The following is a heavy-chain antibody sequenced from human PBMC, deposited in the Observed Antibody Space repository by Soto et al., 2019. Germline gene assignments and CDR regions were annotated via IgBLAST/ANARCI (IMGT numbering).Heavy chain of an antibody. CDR2: ISGSGAST. CDR1: GFTFSNYA. Sequence: EVQLLESGGGLVQPGGSLRLSCAASGFTFSNYAMSWVRQTPGKGLEWVSAISGSGASTYYADSVRGRFTISRDNSKNTLYLHMNSLRAEDRAVYYCAKDGYNDYVGRRFDHWGQGTLVTVSS. CDR3: AKDGYNDYVGRRFDH. J-gene: IGHJ4*02. D-gene: IGHD5-12*01. V-gene: IGHV3-23*01.